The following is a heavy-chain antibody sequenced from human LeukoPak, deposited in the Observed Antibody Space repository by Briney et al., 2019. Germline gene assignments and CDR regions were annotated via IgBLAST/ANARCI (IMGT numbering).Heavy chain of an antibody. V-gene: IGHV4-4*07. J-gene: IGHJ4*02. CDR2: IYATGST. Sequence: RSETLSDTPDVPRDFFWRSRWGSVRPPAPKGLECIGRIYATGSTQFNPSLKSRLTMSMDTSTSQFSLKLTSVTAADTAVYSCARQGYTASYYFLDFWSQGTLVTVSS. CDR3: ARQGYTASYYFLDF. D-gene: IGHD1-26*01. CDR1: RDFFWRSR.